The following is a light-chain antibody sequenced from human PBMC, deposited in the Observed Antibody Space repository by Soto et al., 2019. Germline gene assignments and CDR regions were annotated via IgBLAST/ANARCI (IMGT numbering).Light chain of an antibody. CDR1: ISDVSGYNF. CDR2: DVS. Sequence: LTQPASVSGSPGQSITISCTGTISDVSGYNFVSWYQQYPGKAPKLMIYDVSNRPSGVSNRFSGSKSGNTASLTISGVQAEDEADYYCSSYTSSNTYVFGAGTKVTVL. J-gene: IGLJ1*01. V-gene: IGLV2-14*03. CDR3: SSYTSSNTYV.